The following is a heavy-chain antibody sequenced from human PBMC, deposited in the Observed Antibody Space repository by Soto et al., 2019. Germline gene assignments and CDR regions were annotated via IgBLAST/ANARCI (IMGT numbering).Heavy chain of an antibody. J-gene: IGHJ5*02. Sequence: SVKVSCKASGGTFSSYTISWVRQAPGQGLEWMGRIIPILGIANYAQKFQGRVTITADKSTSTAYMELSSLRSEDTAVYYCARAGSPTPNDCSSTSCWSGTYNWFDPWGQGTLVTVSS. D-gene: IGHD2-2*01. CDR1: GGTFSSYT. CDR2: IIPILGIA. CDR3: ARAGSPTPNDCSSTSCWSGTYNWFDP. V-gene: IGHV1-69*02.